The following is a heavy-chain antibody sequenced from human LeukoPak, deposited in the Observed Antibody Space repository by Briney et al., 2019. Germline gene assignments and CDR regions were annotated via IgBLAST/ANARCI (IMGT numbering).Heavy chain of an antibody. Sequence: SETLSLTCAVYGGSFSGYYWSWIRQPPGKGLEWIGYIYYSGSTYYNPSLKSRVTISVDTSKDQFSLKLSSVTAADTAVYYCARRITMVRGVIWDYWGQGTLVTVSS. D-gene: IGHD3-10*01. CDR3: ARRITMVRGVIWDY. CDR2: IYYSGST. J-gene: IGHJ4*02. CDR1: GGSFSGYY. V-gene: IGHV4-34*01.